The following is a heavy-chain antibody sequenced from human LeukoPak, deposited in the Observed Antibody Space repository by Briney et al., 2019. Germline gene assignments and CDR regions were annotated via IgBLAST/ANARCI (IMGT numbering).Heavy chain of an antibody. V-gene: IGHV3-30-3*01. CDR3: AREEEGDAFDI. J-gene: IGHJ3*02. CDR2: ISYDGNTK. CDR1: GFTFNTDA. Sequence: GGSLRLSCAASGFTFNTDAMHWVRQAPGKGLECVAIISYDGNTKYYADSVKGRFTISRGNSKNTLYLQMNSLRAEDTALYYCAREEEGDAFDIWGQGTMVTVSP.